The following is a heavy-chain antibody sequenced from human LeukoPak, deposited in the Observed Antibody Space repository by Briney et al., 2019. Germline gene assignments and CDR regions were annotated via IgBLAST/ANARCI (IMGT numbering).Heavy chain of an antibody. Sequence: SETLSLTCTVSGGSIRSYYWSWIRQPPGKGLEWIGEINHSGSTNYNPSLKSRVTISVDTSKNQFSLKLSSVTAADTAVYYCARFLPPMVRGVIRRGRYFDYWGQGTLVTVSS. J-gene: IGHJ4*02. V-gene: IGHV4-34*01. D-gene: IGHD3-10*01. CDR1: GGSIRSYY. CDR3: ARFLPPMVRGVIRRGRYFDY. CDR2: INHSGST.